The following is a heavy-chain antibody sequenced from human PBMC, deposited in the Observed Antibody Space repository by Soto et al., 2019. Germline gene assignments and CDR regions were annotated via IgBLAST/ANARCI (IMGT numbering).Heavy chain of an antibody. CDR1: GYTFSDHA. CDR3: ATDVGAGGGAGTPGH. J-gene: IGHJ4*01. Sequence: QVQLVESGGGVVQPGGSLRLSCAASGYTFSDHAMHWFRQSPGKGLEWVTVISADGTREFYAESVKGRFIISRDNLKNTLSLQKNNVGDEDAAFYYCATDVGAGGGAGTPGHWGQGTLVTVSS. V-gene: IGHV3-30-3*01. D-gene: IGHD6-13*01. CDR2: ISADGTRE.